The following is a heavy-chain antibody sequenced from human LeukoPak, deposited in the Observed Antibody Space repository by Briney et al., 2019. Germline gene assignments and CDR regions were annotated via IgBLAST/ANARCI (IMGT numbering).Heavy chain of an antibody. J-gene: IGHJ6*02. CDR2: IYDSGST. CDR3: ARDRSAYYYYGMDV. CDR1: GGSISNYY. Sequence: SETLSLTCAVSGGSISNYYWSWIRQPPGKGLEWIGYIYDSGSTNYNPSLKSRVTIAVDTSKNQFSLKLSSVTAADTAVYYCARDRSAYYYYGMDVWGQGTTVTVSS. V-gene: IGHV4-59*01.